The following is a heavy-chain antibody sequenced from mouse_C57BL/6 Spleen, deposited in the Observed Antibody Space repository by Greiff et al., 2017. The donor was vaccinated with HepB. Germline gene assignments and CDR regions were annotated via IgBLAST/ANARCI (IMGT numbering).Heavy chain of an antibody. CDR2: IDPNSGGT. D-gene: IGHD1-1*01. CDR3: EMGAFTTVVAYYSMDD. J-gene: IGHJ4*01. Sequence: QVQLQQPGAELVKPGASVKLSCKASGYTFTSYWMHWVKQRPGRGLEWIGRIDPNSGGTKYNEKFKGKATLTVDKPSSTACMQLSSLSSENSAVYSGEMGAFTTVVAYYSMDDWGQGTSVTVSS. V-gene: IGHV1-72*01. CDR1: GYTFTSYW.